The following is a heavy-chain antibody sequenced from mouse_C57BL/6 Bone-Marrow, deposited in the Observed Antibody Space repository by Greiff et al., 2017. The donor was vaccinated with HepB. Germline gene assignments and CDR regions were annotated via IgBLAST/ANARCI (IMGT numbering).Heavy chain of an antibody. Sequence: EVQRVESGGGLLKPGGSLKLSCAASGFTFSSYAMSWVRQTPEKRLEWVATISDGGSYTYYPDNVKGRITISRDNAKNNRYLQMKHLKSEDTAMYYCARDRTGTYSNWYCDVWGTGTTVTVSS. V-gene: IGHV5-4*01. CDR1: GFTFSSYA. D-gene: IGHD3-3*01. CDR2: ISDGGSYT. CDR3: ARDRTGTYSNWYCDV. J-gene: IGHJ1*03.